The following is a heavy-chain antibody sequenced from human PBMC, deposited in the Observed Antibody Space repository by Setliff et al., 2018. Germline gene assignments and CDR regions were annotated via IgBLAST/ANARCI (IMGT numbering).Heavy chain of an antibody. V-gene: IGHV4-34*01. CDR2: ITHNGVT. CDR1: GVSLSDHT. D-gene: IGHD3-10*01. Sequence: SETLSLTCVVHGVSLSDHTWSWIRQSPGRGLEWIGDITHNGVTNYKRSLRSRVTMSVDTSTNRLSLRINFLTAADTAIYYCARGHVHLRGRPFHYVDVWGKGTSVTVSS. J-gene: IGHJ6*04. CDR3: ARGHVHLRGRPFHYVDV.